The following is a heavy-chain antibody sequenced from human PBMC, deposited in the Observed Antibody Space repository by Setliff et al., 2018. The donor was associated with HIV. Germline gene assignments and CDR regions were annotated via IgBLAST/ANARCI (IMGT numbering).Heavy chain of an antibody. J-gene: IGHJ4*01. Sequence: VASVKVSCKASGYNFITFGINWVRQAPGQGLEWMGRISTYSGKTDYAEKFQGRLTMTMDTSTRTVFMELRSLTLDDTSVYYCARGSAPNIVVAASLDIWGQGTLVTVS. CDR2: ISTYSGKT. D-gene: IGHD6-19*01. CDR1: GYNFITFG. CDR3: ARGSAPNIVVAASLDI. V-gene: IGHV1-18*01.